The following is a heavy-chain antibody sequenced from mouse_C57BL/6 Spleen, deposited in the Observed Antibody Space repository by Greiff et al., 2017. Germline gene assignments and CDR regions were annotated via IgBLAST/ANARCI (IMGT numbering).Heavy chain of an antibody. D-gene: IGHD1-1*01. CDR2: IYPGDGDT. CDR3: ARLLRSYFDY. Sequence: QVQLQQSGPELVKPGASVKISCKASGYAFSSSWMNWVKQRPGKGLEWIGRIYPGDGDTNYNGKFKGKATLTADKSSSTAYMQFSSLTSEDSAIYYCARLLRSYFDYWGQGTTLTVSS. J-gene: IGHJ2*01. V-gene: IGHV1-82*01. CDR1: GYAFSSSW.